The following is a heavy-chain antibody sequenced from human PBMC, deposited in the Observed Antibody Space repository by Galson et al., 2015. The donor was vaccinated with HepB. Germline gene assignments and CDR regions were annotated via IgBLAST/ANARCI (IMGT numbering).Heavy chain of an antibody. CDR1: GFTFSSYG. CDR3: AKEDRGNFDY. CDR2: ISYDGSNK. Sequence: SLRLSCAASGFTFSSYGMHWVRQAPGKGLEWVAVISYDGSNKYYADSVKGRFTISRDNSKNTLYLQMNSLRAEDTAVYYCAKEDRGNFDYWGQGTLVTVSS. J-gene: IGHJ4*02. D-gene: IGHD3-16*01. V-gene: IGHV3-30*18.